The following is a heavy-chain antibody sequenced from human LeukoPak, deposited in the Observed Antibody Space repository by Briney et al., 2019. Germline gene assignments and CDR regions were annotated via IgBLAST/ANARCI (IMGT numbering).Heavy chain of an antibody. D-gene: IGHD2-2*02. CDR2: INPNSGGT. J-gene: IGHJ5*02. Sequence: GASVKVSCKASGYTFTGYYMHWVRQAPGQGLEWMGWINPNSGGTNYAQKFQGRVTMTRDTSISTAYMELSRLRSDDTAVYYCARDGTVFLYCSSTSCYTWFDPWGQGTLVTVSS. CDR1: GYTFTGYY. V-gene: IGHV1-2*02. CDR3: ARDGTVFLYCSSTSCYTWFDP.